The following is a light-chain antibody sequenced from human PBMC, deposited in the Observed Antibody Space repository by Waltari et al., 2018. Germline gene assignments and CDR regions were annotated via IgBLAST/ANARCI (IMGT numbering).Light chain of an antibody. Sequence: DIQMTQSPSTLSAYVGDTVTITCRASQSVSFWVAWYQQKPGTAPKLLIYKASDLKGEVPSRCSGSGEGTEFTLPITRVQADDFATYYCQQYNKYPYTFGPGTKVDVK. CDR2: KAS. J-gene: IGKJ2*01. CDR3: QQYNKYPYT. CDR1: QSVSFW. V-gene: IGKV1-5*03.